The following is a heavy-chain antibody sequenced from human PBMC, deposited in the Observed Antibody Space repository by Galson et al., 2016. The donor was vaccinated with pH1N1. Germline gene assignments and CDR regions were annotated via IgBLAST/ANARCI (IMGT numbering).Heavy chain of an antibody. J-gene: IGHJ3*01. CDR3: ARERAGAFHL. CDR1: GFTFSTYW. CDR2: IKQDGSEK. Sequence: SLRLSCADSGFTFSTYWMTWVRRIPGKGLQWLANIKQDGSEKHYVDSVKGRFTISRDNAKNSLYLQMNSLRAEDTAVYYCARERAGAFHLWGQGTMVIVSS. V-gene: IGHV3-7*01.